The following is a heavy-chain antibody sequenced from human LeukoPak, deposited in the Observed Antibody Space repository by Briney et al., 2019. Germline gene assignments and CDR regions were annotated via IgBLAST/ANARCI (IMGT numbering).Heavy chain of an antibody. CDR3: ARAARVGYYYYMDV. J-gene: IGHJ6*03. Sequence: ASVKVSCKASGYTFTSYAINWVRQAPGQGPEWMGWINTNTGNPTYGQGFTGRFVFSLDTSVSTAYLQISSLKAEDTAVYYCARAARVGYYYYMDVWGKGTTVTVSS. V-gene: IGHV7-4-1*02. CDR2: INTNTGNP. CDR1: GYTFTSYA.